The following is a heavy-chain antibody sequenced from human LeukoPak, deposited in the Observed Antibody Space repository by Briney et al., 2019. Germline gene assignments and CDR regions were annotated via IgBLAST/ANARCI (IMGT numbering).Heavy chain of an antibody. Sequence: KPSGTLSLTCAVSGGSISSSHWWSWVRQPPGKGLEWIGEIHQTGSTNYNPSLRRRGSISLDKAKNQFTLNLNSVTAADTAVYYCASSDYYRLDHWGQGILVTVSP. CDR1: GGSISSSHW. D-gene: IGHD6-25*01. J-gene: IGHJ4*02. CDR2: IHQTGST. V-gene: IGHV4-4*02. CDR3: ASSDYYRLDH.